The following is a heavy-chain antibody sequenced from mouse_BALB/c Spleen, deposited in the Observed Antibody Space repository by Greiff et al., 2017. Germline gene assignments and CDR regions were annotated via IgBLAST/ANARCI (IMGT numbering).Heavy chain of an antibody. D-gene: IGHD1-1*01. J-gene: IGHJ2*01. Sequence: EVKLQESGPSLVKPSQTLSLTCSVTGDSITSGYWNWIRKFPGNKLEYMGYISYSGSTYYNPSLKSRIYITRDTSKNQYYLQLNSVTTEDTATYYCERDRYNYGSNYYFDDWGQGTTLTVAS. CDR3: ERDRYNYGSNYYFDD. CDR2: ISYSGST. CDR1: GDSITSGY. V-gene: IGHV3-8*02.